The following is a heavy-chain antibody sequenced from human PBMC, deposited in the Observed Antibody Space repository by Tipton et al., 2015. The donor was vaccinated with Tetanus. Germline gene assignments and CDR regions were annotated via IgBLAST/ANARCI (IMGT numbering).Heavy chain of an antibody. Sequence: TLSLTCTVSGDSISRGGYFWAWVRQPPGEGLGWIGEINYDGSTNYSPSLKSRVTLSLDTTKKQGSLKLSSVTAADTAVYYCARGDYYGSGTYDVWGQGTTVTVPS. CDR1: GDSISRGGYF. V-gene: IGHV4-39*07. J-gene: IGHJ6*02. CDR3: ARGDYYGSGTYDV. CDR2: INYDGST. D-gene: IGHD3-10*01.